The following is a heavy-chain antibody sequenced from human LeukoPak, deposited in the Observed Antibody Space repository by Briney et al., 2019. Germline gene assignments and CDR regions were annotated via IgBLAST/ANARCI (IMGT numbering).Heavy chain of an antibody. Sequence: ASVKVSCKASGYTLNTYGFSWVRQAPGQGLEWMGWINPNSGGTNYAQKFQGRVTVTRDTSISTAYMELSRLRSDDTAVYYCARENANWGSDYWGQGTLVTVSS. J-gene: IGHJ4*02. CDR2: INPNSGGT. D-gene: IGHD7-27*01. V-gene: IGHV1-2*02. CDR1: GYTLNTYG. CDR3: ARENANWGSDY.